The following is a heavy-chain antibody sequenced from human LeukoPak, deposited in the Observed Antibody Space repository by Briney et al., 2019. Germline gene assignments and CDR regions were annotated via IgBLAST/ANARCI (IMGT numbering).Heavy chain of an antibody. CDR3: ARGSSSGYLVWYYDL. CDR2: ISSSDTSNTI. CDR1: GFTFSSYN. J-gene: IGHJ2*01. V-gene: IGHV3-48*04. D-gene: IGHD3-22*01. Sequence: PGGFLRLSCAASGFTFSSYNMNWVRQAPGKGLEWVSYISSSDTSNTIYYADSVKGRFTISRDNAKNSLYRQMNSLRAVDTAVYYCARGSSSGYLVWYYDLWGRGTLVTVSS.